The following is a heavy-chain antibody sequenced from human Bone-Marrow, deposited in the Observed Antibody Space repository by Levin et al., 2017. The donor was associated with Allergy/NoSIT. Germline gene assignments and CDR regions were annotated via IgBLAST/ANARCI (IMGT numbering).Heavy chain of an antibody. CDR2: ISWNSGSI. CDR3: AKVAGRMGVTGYFDL. D-gene: IGHD6-19*01. V-gene: IGHV3-9*01. CDR1: GFTFDDYA. J-gene: IGHJ2*01. Sequence: GGSLRLSCAASGFTFDDYAMHWVRQAPGKGLEWVSGISWNSGSIGYADSVKGRFTISRDNAKNSLYLQMNSQRAEDTALYYCAKVAGRMGVTGYFDLWGRGTLVTVSS.